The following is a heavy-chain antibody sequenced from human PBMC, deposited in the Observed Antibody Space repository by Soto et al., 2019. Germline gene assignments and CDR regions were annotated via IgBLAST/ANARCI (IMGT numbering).Heavy chain of an antibody. J-gene: IGHJ5*02. Sequence: SETLSLTCAVSGGFISSNNWWSWVRQPPGKGLEWIGEIYHSGSTNYNPSLKSRVTISVGKSKNQFSLNLRSVTAADTAVYYCARVPGTTVTTLPTWFDPWGQGTLVTVSS. D-gene: IGHD4-17*01. CDR3: ARVPGTTVTTLPTWFDP. V-gene: IGHV4-4*02. CDR1: GGFISSNNW. CDR2: IYHSGST.